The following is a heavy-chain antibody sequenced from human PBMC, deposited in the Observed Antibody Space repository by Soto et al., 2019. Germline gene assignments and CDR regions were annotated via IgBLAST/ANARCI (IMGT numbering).Heavy chain of an antibody. V-gene: IGHV1-3*01. D-gene: IGHD5-12*01. J-gene: IGHJ4*02. CDR1: GYTFTSYA. Sequence: XSVKVSCKASGYTFTSYAIHWVRQAPGQSLEWMGWINAGNGNTKYSQKFQGRVIITRDTSAGTAYMELRGLRSEDTAVYYCATPIVAFYWGQGNLVTVSS. CDR3: ATPIVAFY. CDR2: INAGNGNT.